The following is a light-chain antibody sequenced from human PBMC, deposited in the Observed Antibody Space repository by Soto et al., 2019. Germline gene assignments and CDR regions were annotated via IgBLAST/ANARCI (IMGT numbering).Light chain of an antibody. V-gene: IGKV3-15*01. J-gene: IGKJ3*01. CDR3: QQYNNWPRT. CDR1: QSVSSN. Sequence: DIVITQSPATLSVSPGERATLSCRASQSVSSNLAWYQQKPGQAPRLLIYGASTRATGIPARFSGSGSGTEFTLTISSLQSEDFAVYYCQQYNNWPRTFGPGTKVDTK. CDR2: GAS.